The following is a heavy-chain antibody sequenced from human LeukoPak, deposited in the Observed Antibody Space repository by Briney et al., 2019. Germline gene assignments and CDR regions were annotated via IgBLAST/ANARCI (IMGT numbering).Heavy chain of an antibody. CDR3: ARQTSRVSGDYLYYFDY. D-gene: IGHD4-17*01. CDR2: IYYSGST. CDR1: GGSISSYY. Sequence: SETLSLTCTVSGGSISSYYWSWIRQPPGKGLEWIGYIYYSGSTNYNPSLKSRVTISVDTSKNQFSLKLSSVTAVDTAVYYCARQTSRVSGDYLYYFDYWGQGTLVTVSS. J-gene: IGHJ4*02. V-gene: IGHV4-59*08.